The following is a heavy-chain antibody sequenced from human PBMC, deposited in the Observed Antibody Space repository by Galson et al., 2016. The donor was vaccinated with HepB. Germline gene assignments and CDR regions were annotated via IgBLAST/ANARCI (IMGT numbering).Heavy chain of an antibody. CDR2: ISATGGHT. CDR3: AKEGPMVASDPRDYCCYQYMDV. CDR1: GFSISGRY. V-gene: IGHV3-23*01. Sequence: SLRLSCAASGFSISGRYMTWVRQAPGKGLEWVSSISATGGHTDYADAAKGRFIISRDNAKNTVSLQMNRLRVEDTAIYFCAKEGPMVASDPRDYCCYQYMDVWGKGTTVTVSS. D-gene: IGHD4/OR15-4a*01. J-gene: IGHJ6*03.